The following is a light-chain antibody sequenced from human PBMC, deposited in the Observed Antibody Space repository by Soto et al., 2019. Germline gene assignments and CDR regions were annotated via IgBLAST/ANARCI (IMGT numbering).Light chain of an antibody. CDR2: GAS. V-gene: IGKV3-20*01. J-gene: IGKJ1*01. CDR3: QQYGSSPRT. CDR1: QSVSSRY. Sequence: IVLTHSPRTLCFSPAEGATLXVRASQSVSSRYLAWYQQKPGQAHRLLIYGASSRATGIPDRFSGSGSGTDFTLTISRLEPEDFAVYYCQQYGSSPRTFGQGTKVDNK.